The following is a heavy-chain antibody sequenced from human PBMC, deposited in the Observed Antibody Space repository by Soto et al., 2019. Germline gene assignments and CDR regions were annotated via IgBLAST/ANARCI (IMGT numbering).Heavy chain of an antibody. V-gene: IGHV3-11*06. Sequence: FLRLSCAASGFTFSDYYMTWIRQAPGKGLEWVSYISSSSSHTNYADSVKGRFTISRDNAKNSLYLEMHSLRAEDTAVYYCARGVTDPTFDYWGQGTLVTISS. D-gene: IGHD2-21*02. CDR3: ARGVTDPTFDY. CDR1: GFTFSDYY. CDR2: ISSSSSHT. J-gene: IGHJ4*02.